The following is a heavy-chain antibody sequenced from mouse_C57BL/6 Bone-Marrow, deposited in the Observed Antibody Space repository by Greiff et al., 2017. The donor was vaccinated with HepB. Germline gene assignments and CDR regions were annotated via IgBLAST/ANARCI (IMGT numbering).Heavy chain of an antibody. Sequence: EVHLVESEGGLVQPGSSMKLSCTASGFTFSDYYMAWVRQVPEKGLEWVANINYDGSSTYYLDSLKSRFIISRDNAKNILYLQMSSLKSEDTATYYCARGFTGEDYFDYWGQGTTLTVSS. CDR2: INYDGSST. J-gene: IGHJ2*01. CDR1: GFTFSDYY. CDR3: ARGFTGEDYFDY. D-gene: IGHD1-1*01. V-gene: IGHV5-16*01.